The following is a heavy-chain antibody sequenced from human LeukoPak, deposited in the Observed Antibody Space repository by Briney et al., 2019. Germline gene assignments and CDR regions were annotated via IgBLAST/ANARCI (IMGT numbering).Heavy chain of an antibody. V-gene: IGHV3-21*01. D-gene: IGHD2-2*01. CDR2: ISSSSSYI. J-gene: IGHJ3*02. Sequence: EGSLRLSCAASGFTFSSYSMNWVRQAPGKGLEWVSSISSSSSYIYYADSVKGRFTISRDNAKNSLYLQMNSLRAEDTAVYYCARDLLVSLDAFAIWGQGTMVTVSS. CDR1: GFTFSSYS. CDR3: ARDLLVSLDAFAI.